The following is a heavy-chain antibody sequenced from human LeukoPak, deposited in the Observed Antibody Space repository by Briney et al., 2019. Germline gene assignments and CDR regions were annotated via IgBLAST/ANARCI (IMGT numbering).Heavy chain of an antibody. CDR2: IKRKGDDGTI. J-gene: IGHJ4*02. Sequence: MPGGSLLLSCAASGFTFSNAWMSWVRQAPGKGLECVGRIKRKGDDGTIDYAAPVKGRLTISRDDSKNTLYLQMNSLKSEDTAVYYCTAGTGRSDFDYWGQGTLVTVSS. CDR1: GFTFSNAW. D-gene: IGHD3/OR15-3a*01. CDR3: TAGTGRSDFDY. V-gene: IGHV3-15*01.